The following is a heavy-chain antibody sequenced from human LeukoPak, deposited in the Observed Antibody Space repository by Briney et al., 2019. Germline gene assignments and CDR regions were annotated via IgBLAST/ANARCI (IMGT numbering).Heavy chain of an antibody. CDR3: ARDMWYGDYVYYYYGMDV. CDR1: GFTFSSYS. D-gene: IGHD4-17*01. V-gene: IGHV3-21*01. J-gene: IGHJ6*02. CDR2: ISSSSSYI. Sequence: GGSLRLSCAASGFTFSSYSMNWVRQAPGKGLEWVSSISSSSSYIYYADSVKGRFTISRDNAKNSLYLQMNSLRAEDTAMYYCARDMWYGDYVYYYYGMDVWGQGTTVTVSS.